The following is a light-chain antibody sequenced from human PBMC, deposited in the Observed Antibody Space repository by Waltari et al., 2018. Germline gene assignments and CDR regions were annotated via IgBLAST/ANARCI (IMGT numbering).Light chain of an antibody. CDR2: KVS. CDR1: QRLENTDGNTY. V-gene: IGKV2-30*01. J-gene: IGKJ3*01. Sequence: DVVLTQSPLFLPVTLGQPASISCRSTQRLENTDGNTYLDWFLQRPGQSPRRLIYKVSERDSGVPDRFSGIGSGSNFTLKISRVAAEDVGVYYCLQAPITFGPGTRVDIK. CDR3: LQAPIT.